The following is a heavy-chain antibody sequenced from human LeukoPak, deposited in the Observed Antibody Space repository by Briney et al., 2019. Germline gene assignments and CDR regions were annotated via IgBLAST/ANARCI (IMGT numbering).Heavy chain of an antibody. J-gene: IGHJ5*02. CDR2: IMPLFGTA. CDR3: ARDVHGDYGSGWFDP. D-gene: IGHD4-17*01. CDR1: GGTFNNSA. Sequence: SVKVSCKTSGGTFNNSAISWVRQAPGRGLEWLGGIMPLFGTAGYAQKFQGRVTITKDESTRTVYLELTSLTSDDTAVYYCARDVHGDYGSGWFDPWGQGTLVSVSS. V-gene: IGHV1-69*05.